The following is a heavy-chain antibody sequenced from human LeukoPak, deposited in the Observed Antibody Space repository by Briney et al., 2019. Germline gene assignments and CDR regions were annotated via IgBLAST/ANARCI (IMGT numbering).Heavy chain of an antibody. CDR3: ARMSAAVDY. D-gene: IGHD6-13*01. V-gene: IGHV4-34*01. CDR1: GGSFSGYY. J-gene: IGHJ4*02. Sequence: SETLSLTCAVYGGSFSGYYWSWIRQPPGKGLEWIGEINHSGSTNYNPSLKSRVTISVDTSKNQFSLKLSSVTAADTAVYYCARMSAAVDYWDQGTLVTISS. CDR2: INHSGST.